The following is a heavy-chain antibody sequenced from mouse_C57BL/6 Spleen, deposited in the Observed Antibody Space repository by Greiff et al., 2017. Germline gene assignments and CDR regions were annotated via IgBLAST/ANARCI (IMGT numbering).Heavy chain of an antibody. V-gene: IGHV1-76*01. D-gene: IGHD2-12*01. CDR2: IYPGSGNT. CDR1: GYTFTDYY. CDR3: ARDSCYGYFDV. J-gene: IGHJ1*03. Sequence: QVQLKQSGAELVRPGASVKLSCKASGYTFTDYYINWVKQRPGQGLEWIARIYPGSGNTYYNEKFKGKATLTAEISSSTAYMQLRSLTSEDSAVYFCARDSCYGYFDVWGTGTTVTVSS.